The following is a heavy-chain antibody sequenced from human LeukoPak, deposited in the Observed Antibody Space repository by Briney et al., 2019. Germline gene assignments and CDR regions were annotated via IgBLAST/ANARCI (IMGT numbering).Heavy chain of an antibody. Sequence: SETLSLTCAVSGGSISSGGYSWSWIRQPPGKGLEWIGYIYHSGSTYYNPSLKSRVTISVDRSKNQFSLQLSSVTAADTAVYYCARSVTGEDSGYDYYFDYWGQGTLVTVSS. CDR3: ARSVTGEDSGYDYYFDY. V-gene: IGHV4-30-2*01. CDR2: IYHSGST. D-gene: IGHD5-12*01. J-gene: IGHJ4*02. CDR1: GGSISSGGYS.